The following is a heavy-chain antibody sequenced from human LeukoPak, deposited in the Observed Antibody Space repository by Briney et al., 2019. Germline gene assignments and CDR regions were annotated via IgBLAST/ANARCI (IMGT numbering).Heavy chain of an antibody. Sequence: ASVKVSCKGSGYTFSNYGVSWIRQAPGQGLEWMGWINPNTGGTNYAQKFQGRVTMTKDTSINAAYMELNKLTSDDTAVYYCGRGNKSFDPWGQGTLVTVSS. CDR1: GYTFSNYG. V-gene: IGHV1-2*02. CDR2: INPNTGGT. CDR3: GRGNKSFDP. J-gene: IGHJ5*02.